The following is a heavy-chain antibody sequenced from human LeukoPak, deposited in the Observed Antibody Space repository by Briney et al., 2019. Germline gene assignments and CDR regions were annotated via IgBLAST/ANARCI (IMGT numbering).Heavy chain of an antibody. CDR2: ISGSGVI. J-gene: IGHJ5*02. D-gene: IGHD3-10*01. CDR3: ARDSGTTGEVKFDP. V-gene: IGHV4-4*07. Sequence: PSETLSLTCTVSGGPITTYYLSWIRQSAGMGLEWIGRISGSGVITYNPSLKSRVILSLDTSNDHFSLKLISVTAADTAVYYCARDSGTTGEVKFDPWGQGMLVTVSS. CDR1: GGPITTYY.